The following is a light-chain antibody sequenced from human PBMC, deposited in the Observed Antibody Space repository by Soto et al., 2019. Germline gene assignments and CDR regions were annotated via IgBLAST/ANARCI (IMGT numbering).Light chain of an antibody. CDR3: QKYNSAPWT. V-gene: IGKV1-27*01. CDR1: QGINNY. Sequence: DIQMTQSPSSLSASVGDRVTITCRASQGINNYLAWYQQKPGKVPKLLIEAASILQSGVPSRFSGSGSGTDFTLTISRLQPADGATYYCQKYNSAPWTFGLGTKVEIK. J-gene: IGKJ1*01. CDR2: AAS.